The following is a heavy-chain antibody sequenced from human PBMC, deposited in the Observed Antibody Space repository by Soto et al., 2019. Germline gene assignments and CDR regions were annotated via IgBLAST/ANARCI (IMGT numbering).Heavy chain of an antibody. CDR1: GGSISSYY. V-gene: IGHV4-59*01. CDR3: ARGGDYDFWSGYYFVFDY. Sequence: SETLSLTCTVSGGSISSYYWSWIRQPPGKGLEWIGYIYYSGSTNYNPSLKSRVTISVDTSKNQFSLKLSSVTAADTAVYYCARGGDYDFWSGYYFVFDYWGQGTLVTVSS. J-gene: IGHJ4*02. CDR2: IYYSGST. D-gene: IGHD3-3*01.